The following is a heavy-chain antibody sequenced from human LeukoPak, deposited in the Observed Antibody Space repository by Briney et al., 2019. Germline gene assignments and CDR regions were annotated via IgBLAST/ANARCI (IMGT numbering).Heavy chain of an antibody. CDR1: GFTVSSNY. D-gene: IGHD3-16*01. CDR2: IYSGGTT. V-gene: IGHV3-53*01. Sequence: PGGSLRLSCAASGFTVSSNYMSWVRQAPGKGLEWVSLIYSGGTTYYADSVKGRFTISRDNSKNTLYLQVNSLRAEDTAVYYCARGGDDNSFDYWGQGTLVTVSS. CDR3: ARGGDDNSFDY. J-gene: IGHJ4*02.